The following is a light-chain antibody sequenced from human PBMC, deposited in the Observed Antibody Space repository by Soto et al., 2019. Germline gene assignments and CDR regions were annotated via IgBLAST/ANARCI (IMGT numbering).Light chain of an antibody. J-gene: IGLJ2*01. CDR1: SSNIGAGYD. Sequence: QLVLTQPPSVSGAPGQRVTISCTGSSSNIGAGYDVHWYQQLPGTAPKLLIYANSNRPSGLPDRFSASKSGTSASLAITGLQAEDEADYYCQSYDSSLSGSVFGGGTKLTVL. CDR3: QSYDSSLSGSV. V-gene: IGLV1-40*01. CDR2: ANS.